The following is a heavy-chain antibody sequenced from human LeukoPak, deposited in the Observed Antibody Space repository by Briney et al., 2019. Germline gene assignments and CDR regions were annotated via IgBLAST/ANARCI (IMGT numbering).Heavy chain of an antibody. Sequence: ASVKVSCKASGYTFTGYYIHWVRQAPGQGLEWMGCIKSNSGGTNYAQKLQGRVTMTTDTSTSTAYMELRSLRSDATAVYYCARDSSSWYYPPTSYFDYWGQGTLVTVSS. CDR2: IKSNSGGT. CDR3: ARDSSSWYYPPTSYFDY. CDR1: GYTFTGYY. V-gene: IGHV1-2*02. D-gene: IGHD6-13*01. J-gene: IGHJ4*02.